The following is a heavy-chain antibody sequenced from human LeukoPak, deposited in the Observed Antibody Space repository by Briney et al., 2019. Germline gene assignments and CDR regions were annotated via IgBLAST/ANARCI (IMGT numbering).Heavy chain of an antibody. D-gene: IGHD3-3*01. CDR2: ISGSGGST. CDR3: AKSLLGIFVSLWDY. Sequence: GGSLRLSCAASGFSFSSHWVHWVRQAPGKGLEWVSAISGSGGSTYYADSVKGRFTISRDNSKNTLYLQMNSLRAEDTAVYYCAKSLLGIFVSLWDYWGQGTLVTVSS. CDR1: GFSFSSHW. V-gene: IGHV3-23*01. J-gene: IGHJ4*02.